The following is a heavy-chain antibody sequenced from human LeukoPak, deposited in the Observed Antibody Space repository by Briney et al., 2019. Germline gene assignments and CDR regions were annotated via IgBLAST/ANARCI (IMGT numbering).Heavy chain of an antibody. CDR3: ARDSSDAFDI. CDR2: IYSGSGTT. CDR1: GGSISSHF. J-gene: IGHJ3*02. Sequence: PSETLSLTCTVSGGSISSHFWTWIRQPPGQGLEWIGYIYSGSGTTNYNPSLKSRVTRSVDTSKNQFSLKLSPVTAADTAVYYCARDSSDAFDIWGQGTMVTVSS. V-gene: IGHV4-59*11.